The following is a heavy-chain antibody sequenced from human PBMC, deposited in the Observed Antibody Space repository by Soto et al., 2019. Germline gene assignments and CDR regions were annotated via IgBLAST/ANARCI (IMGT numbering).Heavy chain of an antibody. J-gene: IGHJ4*02. D-gene: IGHD2-15*01. CDR2: ISAYNGNT. CDR1: GYTFTSYG. V-gene: IGHV1-18*01. Sequence: QVQLVQSGAEVKKPGASVKVSCKASGYTFTSYGISWVRQAPGQGLEWMGWISAYNGNTNYAQKLQGRVTMTTDTSPITAYMERRSLRSDDTAMYYCVVAALPYYFDYWGQGTLVTVSS. CDR3: VVAALPYYFDY.